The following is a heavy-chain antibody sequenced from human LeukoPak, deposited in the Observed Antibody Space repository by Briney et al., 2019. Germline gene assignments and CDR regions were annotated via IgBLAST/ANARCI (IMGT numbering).Heavy chain of an antibody. CDR3: ARGLGYCSGGSCPIDAFDI. Sequence: SETLSLTCSVSGGPISNSMNYWGWIRQPPGKGPEWIGSVYFSGSAYYNPSFKSRVTISIDTSKNQFFLKMSSVTAADTAVYYCARGLGYCSGGSCPIDAFDIWGQGTMVTVSS. V-gene: IGHV4-39*07. CDR1: GGPISNSMNY. D-gene: IGHD2-15*01. CDR2: VYFSGSA. J-gene: IGHJ3*02.